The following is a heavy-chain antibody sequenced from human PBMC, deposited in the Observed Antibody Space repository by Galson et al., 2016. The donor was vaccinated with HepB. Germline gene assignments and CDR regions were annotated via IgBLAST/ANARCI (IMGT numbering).Heavy chain of an antibody. D-gene: IGHD2-15*01. CDR1: GFASFSLFS. J-gene: IGHJ4*02. Sequence: SLRLSCAASGFASFSLFSMHWVRQAPGKGPEWVAAISNDATKTYYTDSVRGRFTISRDNSKSTLYLQMDSLRAEDTAMYYCVTDIVSLVAATDFWGQGTLVTVSS. V-gene: IGHV3-30*04. CDR2: ISNDATKT. CDR3: VTDIVSLVAATDF.